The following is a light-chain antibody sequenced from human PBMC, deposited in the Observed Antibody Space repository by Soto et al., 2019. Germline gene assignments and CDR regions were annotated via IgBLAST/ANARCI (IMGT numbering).Light chain of an antibody. CDR1: QSISNW. CDR3: QQYYSFFT. CDR2: DAS. V-gene: IGKV1-5*01. Sequence: DIQMTQSPSTLSASVGDRVTITCRASQSISNWLAWYQQKPGKAPNLLIYDASTLENGVPSRFSGSGSGTEFTLTISSLQPDDFATYYCQQYYSFFTFGGGTKGEIK. J-gene: IGKJ4*02.